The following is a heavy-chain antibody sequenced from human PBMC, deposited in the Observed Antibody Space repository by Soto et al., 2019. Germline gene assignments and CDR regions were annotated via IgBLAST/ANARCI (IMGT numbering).Heavy chain of an antibody. CDR3: XXXXXXXXXYEGDYYMDV. V-gene: IGHV1-69*02. CDR1: GDTFSNYT. Sequence: QVQLVQSGAEVKKPGSSVKVSCKASGDTFSNYTISWVRQAPGQGLEWMGRIIPIFGIANYAQEFQGRVTITADKSTSTVYMEXXXXXXXXXXXXXXXXXXXXXXXYEGDYYMDVWGKGTTVTVSS. D-gene: IGHD3-16*01. CDR2: IIPIFGIA. J-gene: IGHJ6*03.